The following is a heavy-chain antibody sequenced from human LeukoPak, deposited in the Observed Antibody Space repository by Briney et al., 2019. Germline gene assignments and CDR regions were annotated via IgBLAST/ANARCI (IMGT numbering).Heavy chain of an antibody. CDR2: ISGSGGST. D-gene: IGHD4-17*01. CDR1: GFTFSSYA. Sequence: GGSLRLSCAASGFTFSSYAMSWVREAPGKGLEWVSAISGSGGSTYYADSVKGRFTISRDNSKNTLYLQMNSLRAEDTAVYYCAKPVGYGDYSLAFDYWGQGTLVTVSS. J-gene: IGHJ4*02. V-gene: IGHV3-23*01. CDR3: AKPVGYGDYSLAFDY.